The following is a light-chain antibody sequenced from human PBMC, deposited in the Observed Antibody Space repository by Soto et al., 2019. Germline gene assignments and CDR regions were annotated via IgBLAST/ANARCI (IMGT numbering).Light chain of an antibody. V-gene: IGKV3-11*01. CDR1: QSVSSF. CDR3: QQHTNWPLT. Sequence: ETVLTQSPATLSLSPGEGATLSCRASQSVSSFLAWYQLKPGQAPRLLIYDASNRATGIPARFSGSGSGTDFTLTISSLEPEDFAVYYCQQHTNWPLTFGGGTKVDIK. CDR2: DAS. J-gene: IGKJ4*01.